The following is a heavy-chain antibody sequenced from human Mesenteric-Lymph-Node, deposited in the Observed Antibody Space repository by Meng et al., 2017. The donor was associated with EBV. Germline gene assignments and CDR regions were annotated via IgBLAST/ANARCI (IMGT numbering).Heavy chain of an antibody. J-gene: IGHJ4*02. D-gene: IGHD6-19*01. Sequence: RQEPGPGLVKPSVTLPLTCTVSGGSIGRTSYYWGWIRQSPGKGLEWIGGINWRGTTYYNPSLKSRVTISLDMSKNQFSLRLTSLTATDTALYYCARQINSGSFESATFDYWGQGALVTVSS. CDR3: ARQINSGSFESATFDY. CDR1: GGSIGRTSYY. V-gene: IGHV4-39*01. CDR2: INWRGTT.